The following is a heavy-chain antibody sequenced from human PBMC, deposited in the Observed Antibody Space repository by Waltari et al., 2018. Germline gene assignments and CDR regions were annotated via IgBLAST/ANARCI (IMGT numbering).Heavy chain of an antibody. CDR3: SVSLNH. Sequence: EVQLVESGGGLVQPGGSLRLSCAASGSTFSNYWMDGVRQAPGKGLEWVANIKQDGSGRHYVDSVKGRFTISRDNAQNLLYLQIHSLRDEDTAVYYCSVSLNHWGQGTLVTVSS. V-gene: IGHV3-7*01. J-gene: IGHJ5*02. CDR1: GSTFSNYW. CDR2: IKQDGSGR.